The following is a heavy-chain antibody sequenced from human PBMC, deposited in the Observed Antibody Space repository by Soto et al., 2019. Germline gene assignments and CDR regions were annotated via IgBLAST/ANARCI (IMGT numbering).Heavy chain of an antibody. CDR3: ARAGGTTVTGLWHFDS. CDR1: GFTFNTYS. CDR2: IWYDGTQK. D-gene: IGHD4-17*01. Sequence: QVQLEESGGGVVQSGRSLRLSCEASGFTFNTYSMHWVRQPPGQGLEWLAAIWYDGTQKYYADSVKGRFIISRDNSKKTLYLEMNSLRAEDTAVYYCARAGGTTVTGLWHFDSWGQGTLVTVSA. J-gene: IGHJ4*02. V-gene: IGHV3-33*01.